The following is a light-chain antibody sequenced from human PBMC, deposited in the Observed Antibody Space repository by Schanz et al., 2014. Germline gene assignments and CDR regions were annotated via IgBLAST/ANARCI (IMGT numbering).Light chain of an antibody. CDR2: DVS. CDR3: CSYAGSSTWV. V-gene: IGLV2-14*03. Sequence: QSALTQPPSASGSPGQSVTISCTGTSSDVGGYKYVSWYQQHPGKAPKLMIYDVSYRPSGVSNRFSGSKSGNTASLTISGLQAEDEADYYCCSYAGSSTWVFGGGTQLTVL. J-gene: IGLJ3*02. CDR1: SSDVGGYKY.